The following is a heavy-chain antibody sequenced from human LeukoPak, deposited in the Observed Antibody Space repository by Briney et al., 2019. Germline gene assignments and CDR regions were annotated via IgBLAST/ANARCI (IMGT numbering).Heavy chain of an antibody. CDR3: ARVKGDGVIFDY. Sequence: GGSLRLFCTASGFPFSRYVMNWVRQATGKGLEWVSYISSSSNTIYYADSVKGRFTISRDNAKNSLYLQMNSLRDEDTAVYYCARVKGDGVIFDYWGQGTQVTVSS. CDR2: ISSSSNTI. J-gene: IGHJ4*02. CDR1: GFPFSRYV. D-gene: IGHD3-10*01. V-gene: IGHV3-48*02.